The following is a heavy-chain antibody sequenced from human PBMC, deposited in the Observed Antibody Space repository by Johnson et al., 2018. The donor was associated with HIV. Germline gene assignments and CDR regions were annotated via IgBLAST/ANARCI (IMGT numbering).Heavy chain of an antibody. D-gene: IGHD4-17*01. J-gene: IGHJ3*02. V-gene: IGHV3-9*01. CDR3: ARDSTPWGGDYVGYAFDI. Sequence: VQLVESGGGLVQPGRSLRLSCVASGFTFDKYAMHWVRQAPGKGLEWVSGISWNSCSLGYADSVKGQFTISRDNAKNSLSLLMNSLRPEDTAVYYCARDSTPWGGDYVGYAFDIWGQGTMVTVSS. CDR1: GFTFDKYA. CDR2: ISWNSCSL.